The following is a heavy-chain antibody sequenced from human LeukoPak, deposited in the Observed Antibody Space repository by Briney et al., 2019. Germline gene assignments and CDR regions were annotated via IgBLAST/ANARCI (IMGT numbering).Heavy chain of an antibody. Sequence: SVKVSCKASGYTFTGYYMHWVRQAPGQGLEWMGWINPNSGGTNYAQKFQGRVTMTRDTSISTAYMELSRLRSDDTAVYYCASHRTDGSGSYYNGVRFDPWGQGTLVTVSS. CDR3: ASHRTDGSGSYYNGVRFDP. CDR2: INPNSGGT. V-gene: IGHV1-2*02. CDR1: GYTFTGYY. J-gene: IGHJ5*02. D-gene: IGHD3-10*01.